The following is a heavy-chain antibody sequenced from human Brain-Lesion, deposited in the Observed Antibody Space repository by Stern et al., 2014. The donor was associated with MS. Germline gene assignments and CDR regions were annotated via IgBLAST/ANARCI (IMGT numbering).Heavy chain of an antibody. CDR1: GGSIGSSSYY. V-gene: IGHV4-39*02. Sequence: QVQLQESGPGLVKPSETLSLTCTVSGGSIGSSSYYWGWIRQPPGKGLEWIGNIFYPGSTFYDPSPKSRVPLSVDTSNNHFPLSLNSGTAADTAVYYCARGAGVFDSWGQGTLVTVSP. J-gene: IGHJ4*02. CDR3: ARGAGVFDS. CDR2: IFYPGST. D-gene: IGHD6-19*01.